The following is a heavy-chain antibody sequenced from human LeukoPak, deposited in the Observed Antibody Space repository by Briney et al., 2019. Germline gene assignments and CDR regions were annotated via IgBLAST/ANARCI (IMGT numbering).Heavy chain of an antibody. Sequence: GASVKLSCKASGYTFTSYYMHWVRQAPGQGLEWMGIINPSCGSTSYAQKFQGRVTMTRDTSTSTVYMELSSLRSEDTAVYYCARSRPIIITMVRGASKKHWFDPWGQGTLVTVSS. J-gene: IGHJ5*02. CDR2: INPSCGST. CDR3: ARSRPIIITMVRGASKKHWFDP. CDR1: GYTFTSYY. D-gene: IGHD3-10*01. V-gene: IGHV1-46*01.